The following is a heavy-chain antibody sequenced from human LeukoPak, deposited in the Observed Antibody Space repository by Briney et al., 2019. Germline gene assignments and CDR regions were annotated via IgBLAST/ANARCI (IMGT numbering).Heavy chain of an antibody. V-gene: IGHV1-69*04. Sequence: ASVKVSCKASGYTFTSYGISWVRQAPGQGLEWMGRIIPILGIANYAQKFQGRVTITADKSTSTAYMELSSLRSEDTAVYYCARELIEDYYDSSGYYDYWGQGTLVTVSS. J-gene: IGHJ4*02. CDR3: ARELIEDYYDSSGYYDY. CDR1: GYTFTSYG. CDR2: IIPILGIA. D-gene: IGHD3-22*01.